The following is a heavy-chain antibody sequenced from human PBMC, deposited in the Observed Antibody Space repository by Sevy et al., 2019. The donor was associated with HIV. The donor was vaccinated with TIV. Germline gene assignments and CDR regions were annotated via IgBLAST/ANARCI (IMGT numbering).Heavy chain of an antibody. CDR3: AKDTSGWYDALDQ. V-gene: IGHV3-23*01. CDR2: ISPNGATS. Sequence: GGSLRLSCEVSGFTFGYFAMSWVRQAPGKGLEWVSGISPNGATSHYAASVRGRFTISRGNSKNRMYLQMSSLRAEDTAQYYCAKDTSGWYDALDQWGQGTLVTVSS. D-gene: IGHD6-19*01. CDR1: GFTFGYFA. J-gene: IGHJ4*02.